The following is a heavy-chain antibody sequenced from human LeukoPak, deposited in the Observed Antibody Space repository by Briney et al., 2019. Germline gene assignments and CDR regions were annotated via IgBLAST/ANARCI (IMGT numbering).Heavy chain of an antibody. Sequence: GGSLRLSCAASGFTFSNAWMSWVRQAPGKGLEWVGRIKSKTDGGTTDYAAPVKGRFTISRDDSKNTLYLQMNSLKTEDTAVYYRTTDLGVVVPAAMVNYWGQGTLVTVSS. D-gene: IGHD2-2*01. CDR3: TTDLGVVVPAAMVNY. CDR2: IKSKTDGGTT. V-gene: IGHV3-15*01. CDR1: GFTFSNAW. J-gene: IGHJ4*02.